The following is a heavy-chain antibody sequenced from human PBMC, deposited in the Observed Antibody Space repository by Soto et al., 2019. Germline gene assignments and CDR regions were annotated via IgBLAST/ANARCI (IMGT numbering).Heavy chain of an antibody. CDR1: GGSIRSGDYY. CDR3: ARGTLRYSYGYHYYYGMDV. CDR2: IYYSGST. V-gene: IGHV4-30-4*01. J-gene: IGHJ6*02. Sequence: LSLTCTVSGGSIRSGDYYWNWIRHPPVNGLEWTGYIYYSGSTYYNPSLKSRVTISVDTSKNQFSLKLSSVTAADTAVYYCARGTLRYSYGYHYYYGMDVWGQGTTVTVSS. D-gene: IGHD5-18*01.